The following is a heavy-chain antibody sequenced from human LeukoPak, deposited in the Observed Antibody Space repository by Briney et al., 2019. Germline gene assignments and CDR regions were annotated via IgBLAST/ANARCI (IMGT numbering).Heavy chain of an antibody. CDR3: AKGSGGYYYVYFDY. V-gene: IGHV3-23*01. J-gene: IGHJ4*02. CDR2: ISVSGGST. CDR1: GFTFSSYA. Sequence: GGSLRLSCAASGFTFSSYAMSWVRQAPGKGLEWVSAISVSGGSTWSADSVKGRFTISRDNSKNTLYLQMNSLRAEDTALYYCAKGSGGYYYVYFDYWGQGTLVTVSS. D-gene: IGHD3-22*01.